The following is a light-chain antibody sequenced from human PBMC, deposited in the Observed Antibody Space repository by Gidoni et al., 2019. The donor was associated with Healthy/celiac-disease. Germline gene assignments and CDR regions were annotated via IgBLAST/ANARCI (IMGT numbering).Light chain of an antibody. CDR3: QQYGSA. CDR1: QSVSSSY. J-gene: IGKJ3*01. V-gene: IGKV3-20*01. CDR2: GAS. Sequence: EIVLPQSPGTLSLSPGERATLSCRASQSVSSSYLAWYQKKPGQAPRRLIYGASSRATGIPDRFSGSGSGTDFTLTISRLEPEDFAVYYCQQYGSAFGPGTKVDIK.